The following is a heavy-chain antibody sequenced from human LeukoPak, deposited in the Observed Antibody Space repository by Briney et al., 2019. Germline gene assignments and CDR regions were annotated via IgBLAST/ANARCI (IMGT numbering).Heavy chain of an antibody. CDR2: ISYDGSNK. D-gene: IGHD2-15*01. CDR1: GFTFSSYG. CDR3: AAATDTTVFDY. Sequence: QSGRSLRLSCAASGFTFSSYGMHWVRQAPGKGLEWVAVISYDGSNKYCADSVKGRFTISRDNSKNTLYLQMNSLRAEDTAVYYCAAATDTTVFDYWGQGTLVTVSS. J-gene: IGHJ4*02. V-gene: IGHV3-30*03.